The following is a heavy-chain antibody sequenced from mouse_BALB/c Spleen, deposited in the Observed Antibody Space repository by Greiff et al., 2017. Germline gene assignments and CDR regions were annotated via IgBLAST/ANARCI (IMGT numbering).Heavy chain of an antibody. CDR3: AYYGNWFAY. V-gene: IGHV14-3*02. D-gene: IGHD2-1*01. CDR2: IDPANGNT. J-gene: IGHJ3*01. CDR1: GFNIKDTY. Sequence: VQLQQSGAELVKPGASVKLSCTASGFNIKDTYMHWVQQRPEQGLEWVGRIDPANGNTKYDPKFQGQATITADTTSNTAYLQLSSLTSEDTAVYYCAYYGNWFAYWGQGTLVTVSA.